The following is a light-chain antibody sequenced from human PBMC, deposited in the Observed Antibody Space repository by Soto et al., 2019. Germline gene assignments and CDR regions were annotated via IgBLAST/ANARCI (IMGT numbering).Light chain of an antibody. CDR2: AAS. CDR3: QNYDSVPRT. V-gene: IGKV1-27*01. Sequence: DIQMTQSPSSLSASVGDTVTITCRASQGINNYLAWFQQRPGKVPKLLIYAASTLQSGVPSPFRGSRSGTDFTLTISSLQPEDVATFYCQNYDSVPRTFGQGTKVEIK. J-gene: IGKJ1*01. CDR1: QGINNY.